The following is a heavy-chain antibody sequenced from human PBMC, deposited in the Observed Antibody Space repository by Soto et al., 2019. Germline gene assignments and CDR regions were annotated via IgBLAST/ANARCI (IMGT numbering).Heavy chain of an antibody. CDR2: MYNTGGT. Sequence: SETLSLTCTVSGGSISGYYWSWIRQPPGKGLEWIGYMYNTGGTVYNPSFKSRVTISVDTSKNQFSLKLNSVTAADTAVYYCARVWGYAFDYWGQGTLVTVS. J-gene: IGHJ4*02. CDR1: GGSISGYY. V-gene: IGHV4-59*01. CDR3: ARVWGYAFDY. D-gene: IGHD3-16*01.